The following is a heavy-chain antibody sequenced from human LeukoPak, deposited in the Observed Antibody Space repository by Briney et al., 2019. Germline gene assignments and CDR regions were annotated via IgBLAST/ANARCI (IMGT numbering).Heavy chain of an antibody. J-gene: IGHJ4*02. V-gene: IGHV3-64*01. Sequence: GGSLRLSCAASGFTFSSYAMHWVRQAPGKGLEYVSAISSNGGSTYYANSVKGRFTISRDNSKNTLYLQMGSLRAEDMAVYYCAKDRGIQLWPPSGISDYWGQGTLVTVSS. CDR1: GFTFSSYA. CDR3: AKDRGIQLWPPSGISDY. D-gene: IGHD5-18*01. CDR2: ISSNGGST.